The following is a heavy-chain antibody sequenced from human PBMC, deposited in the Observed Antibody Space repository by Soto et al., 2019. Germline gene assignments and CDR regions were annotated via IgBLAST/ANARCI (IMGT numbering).Heavy chain of an antibody. Sequence: QVQLVQSGAEVKKPGSSVKVSCKASGGTFSSYAISWVRQAPGQGLEWMGGIIPIFGTANYAQKFQGRVTITADESTSTAYMELSSLRSEDTAVYYCARDRGVRSTPPRIYYYGMDVWGQGTTVTDS. CDR3: ARDRGVRSTPPRIYYYGMDV. CDR2: IIPIFGTA. D-gene: IGHD2-8*02. J-gene: IGHJ6*02. CDR1: GGTFSSYA. V-gene: IGHV1-69*01.